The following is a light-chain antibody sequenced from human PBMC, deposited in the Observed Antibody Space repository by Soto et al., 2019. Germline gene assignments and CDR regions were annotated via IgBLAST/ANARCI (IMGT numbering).Light chain of an antibody. CDR3: QRFGASPPWT. CDR1: QSLSSSY. V-gene: IGKV3-20*01. Sequence: EVVLTQSPGTLSLSPGERATLSCRAGQSLSSSYLAWYQQQPRQAPRLLIYGTSIRATGIPDSFSGSGSATDFTLTITRLETEDFAVYYCQRFGASPPWTFGHGTKVDIK. CDR2: GTS. J-gene: IGKJ1*01.